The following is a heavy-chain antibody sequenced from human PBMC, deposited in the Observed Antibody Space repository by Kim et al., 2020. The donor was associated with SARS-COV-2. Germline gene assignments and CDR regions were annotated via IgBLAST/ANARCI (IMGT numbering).Heavy chain of an antibody. V-gene: IGHV3-23*01. CDR3: AKIGSGSYYFDY. J-gene: IGHJ4*02. Sequence: YYADSVKGRFTHSRANSKNTLYLQMNSLRADDTAVYYCAKIGSGSYYFDYWGQGTLVAVSS. D-gene: IGHD1-26*01.